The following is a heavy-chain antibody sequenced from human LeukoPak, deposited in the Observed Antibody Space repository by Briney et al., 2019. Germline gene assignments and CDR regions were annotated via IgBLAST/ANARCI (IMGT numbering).Heavy chain of an antibody. CDR2: IYTSGST. CDR1: SGSISSGSYY. CDR3: AREGATVPTPVHN. J-gene: IGHJ4*02. Sequence: SETLSLTCTVSSGSISSGSYYWSWIRQPAGKGLEWIGRIYTSGSTNYNPSLKSRVTISVDTSKNQFSLKLSSVTAADTAVYYCAREGATVPTPVHNWGQGTLVTVSS. V-gene: IGHV4-61*02. D-gene: IGHD4-17*01.